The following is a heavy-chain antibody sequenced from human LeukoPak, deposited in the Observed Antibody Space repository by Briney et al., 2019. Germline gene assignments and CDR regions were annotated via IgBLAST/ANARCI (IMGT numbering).Heavy chain of an antibody. CDR3: ARRASGTQHFDN. J-gene: IGHJ4*02. CDR2: IYHSGST. D-gene: IGHD3-10*01. V-gene: IGHV4-39*01. CDR1: GGSISSRFYY. Sequence: SETLALTCSVSGGSISSRFYYWGWIRQPPGKGLEWIGSIYHSGSTYYNPSLKSRVTISVDTSQNQFSLKLSSVTAADTAVYFCARRASGTQHFDNWGQGTLVTVSS.